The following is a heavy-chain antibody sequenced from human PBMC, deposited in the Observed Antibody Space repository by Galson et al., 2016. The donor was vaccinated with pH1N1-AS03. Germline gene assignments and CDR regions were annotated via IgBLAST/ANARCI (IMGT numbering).Heavy chain of an antibody. J-gene: IGHJ4*02. Sequence: SLRLACAASGFTFSAYDRHWGSQPTGNRPEGDPKSGSAEKTHDQGPAQGRFTISRENAHNSLYLQMNSLGVGDTAIYYCARARLTDGGIDYWGQGTLVTVSS. CDR3: ARARLTDGGIDY. V-gene: IGHV3-13*01. CDR2: SGSAEKT. D-gene: IGHD3-16*01. CDR1: GFTFSAYD.